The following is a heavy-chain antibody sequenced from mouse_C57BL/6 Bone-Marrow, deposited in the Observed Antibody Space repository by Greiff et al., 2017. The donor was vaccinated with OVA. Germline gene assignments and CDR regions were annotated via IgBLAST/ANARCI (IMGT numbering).Heavy chain of an antibody. D-gene: IGHD2-13*01. J-gene: IGHJ4*01. Sequence: VQLQQSGPELVKPGASVKISCKASGYTFTDYYMNWVKQSHGKSLEWIGRIYPGDGDTNYNGKFKGKATLTADKSSSTAYMQLSSLTSEDSAVYFCARDYGDYDAYYAMDYWGQGTSVTVSS. CDR1: GYTFTDYY. V-gene: IGHV1-82*01. CDR2: IYPGDGDT. CDR3: ARDYGDYDAYYAMDY.